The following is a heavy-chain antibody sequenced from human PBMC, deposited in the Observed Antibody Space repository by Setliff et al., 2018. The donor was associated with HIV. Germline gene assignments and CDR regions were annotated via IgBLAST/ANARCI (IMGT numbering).Heavy chain of an antibody. CDR3: ARLPFEYSSHMYYYYMDV. Sequence: SETLSLTCAVSGASMCTSNWWSWVRLPPGEGLEWIGSIYYSGNTYYNPSIKSRVTISVDTSKNQFFLKLSSVTAADTAVYYCARLPFEYSSHMYYYYMDVWGKGTTVTVSS. V-gene: IGHV4-4*02. D-gene: IGHD6-13*01. J-gene: IGHJ6*03. CDR2: IYYSGNT. CDR1: GASMCTSNW.